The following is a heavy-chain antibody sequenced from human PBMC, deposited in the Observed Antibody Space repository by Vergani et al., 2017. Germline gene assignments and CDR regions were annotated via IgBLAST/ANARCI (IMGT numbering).Heavy chain of an antibody. D-gene: IGHD6-13*01. CDR3: ARGDGSSWPSALDY. Sequence: QVQLVQSGAEVKKPGASVKVSCKASGYTFTGYYMHWVRQARGQGLEWMGWINPNSGGTKYAQKFQGRVTMTRDTSISTAYMELSRRRSDDTAVYYCARGDGSSWPSALDYWGQGTLVTVSS. CDR1: GYTFTGYY. V-gene: IGHV1-2*02. CDR2: INPNSGGT. J-gene: IGHJ4*02.